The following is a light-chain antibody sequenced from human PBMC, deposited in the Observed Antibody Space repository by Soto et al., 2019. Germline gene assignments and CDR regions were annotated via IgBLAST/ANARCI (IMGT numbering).Light chain of an antibody. Sequence: DIQMTKSTSSLSASVGDRVTITCRASQSISSYLNWYQQKPGKAPKLLIYAASSLQSGVPSRFSGSGSGTDFTLTISSLQPEDFATYYCQHSYSTPQTFGQGTKLEIK. CDR1: QSISSY. J-gene: IGKJ2*01. CDR3: QHSYSTPQT. CDR2: AAS. V-gene: IGKV1-39*01.